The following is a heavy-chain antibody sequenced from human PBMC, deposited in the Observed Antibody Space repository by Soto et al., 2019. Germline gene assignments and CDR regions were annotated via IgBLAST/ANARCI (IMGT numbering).Heavy chain of an antibody. CDR1: GFNFGSYA. V-gene: IGHV3-23*01. CDR3: AKDPRLELRGVDS. J-gene: IGHJ4*02. Sequence: GGSLRLSCVASGFNFGSYAMTWVRQAPGKGLEWVSTIGGGGTNPYYADSVKGRFTVSRDNSKNTVYLQMNSLRAEDTAVYYCAKDPRLELRGVDSWGQGTLVTSPQ. D-gene: IGHD1-7*01. CDR2: IGGGGTNP.